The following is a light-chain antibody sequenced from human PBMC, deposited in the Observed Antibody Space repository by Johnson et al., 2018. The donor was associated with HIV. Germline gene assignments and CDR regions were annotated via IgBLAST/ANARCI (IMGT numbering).Light chain of an antibody. J-gene: IGLJ1*01. CDR1: SSTIGNNY. CDR2: DNK. Sequence: QSVLTQPPSVSAAPGQKVTISCSGSSSTIGNNYISWYQLLPGTAPKLLIYDNKKRPSGIPDRISGSKSGTSATLGITGLQTGDEADYYCGTWDSRLSAGHVFGTGTKVTVL. CDR3: GTWDSRLSAGHV. V-gene: IGLV1-51*01.